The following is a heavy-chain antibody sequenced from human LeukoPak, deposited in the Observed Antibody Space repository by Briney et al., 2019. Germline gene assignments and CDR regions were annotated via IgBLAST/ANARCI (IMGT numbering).Heavy chain of an antibody. CDR2: INTYNGNI. D-gene: IGHD3-16*01. V-gene: IGHV1-18*01. CDR3: ARGGLTGYYDGNGYDY. Sequence: ASVKVSCKASGYTFTSYGISWVRQAPGQGLEWMGWINTYNGNIKNSQKLQGRLIMTTDTSTTTAYIELRSLRFDDTAVYYCARGGLTGYYDGNGYDYWGQGTLVTVSS. J-gene: IGHJ4*02. CDR1: GYTFTSYG.